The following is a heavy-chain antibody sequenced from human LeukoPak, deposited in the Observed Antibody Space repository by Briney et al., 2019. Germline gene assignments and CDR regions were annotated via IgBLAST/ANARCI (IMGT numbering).Heavy chain of an antibody. CDR1: GFTFSSYW. CDR2: IKQDGSEK. D-gene: IGHD6-6*01. J-gene: IGHJ6*03. CDR3: AREKDSSRPYYYYMDV. Sequence: GGSLRLSCAASGFTFSSYWMSWVRQAPGKGLEWVANIKQDGSEKYYVDSVKGRFTISRDNAKNSLYLQMNSLRAEDTAVYYCAREKDSSRPYYYYMDVWGKGTTVTVSS. V-gene: IGHV3-7*01.